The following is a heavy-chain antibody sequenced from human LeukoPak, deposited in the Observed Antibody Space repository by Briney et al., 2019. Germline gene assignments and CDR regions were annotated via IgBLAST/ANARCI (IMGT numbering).Heavy chain of an antibody. J-gene: IGHJ4*02. CDR3: ARHFDF. CDR1: GGSISNYW. V-gene: IGHV4-59*04. CDR2: ISYSGST. Sequence: SSETLSLTCTVSGGSISNYWWSWIRQPPGKGLEWIGTISYSGSTYYNPSLKSRVTISVDTSKNQFSLKLNSMTAADTAVYYCARHFDFWGQGTLVTVSS.